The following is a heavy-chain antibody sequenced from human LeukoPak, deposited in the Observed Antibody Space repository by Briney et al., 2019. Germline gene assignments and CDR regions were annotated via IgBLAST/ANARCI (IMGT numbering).Heavy chain of an antibody. V-gene: IGHV4-4*02. CDR2: IYHSGTT. D-gene: IGHD3-16*01. J-gene: IGHJ6*03. Sequence: SETLSLTCAVSGGSISSSNWWSWVRQPPGKGLEWIALIYHSGTTYYNPSLKSRVTISVDTSKNQFSLKLSSATAADTAVYYCARVWAPGYYYYMDVWGKGTTVTVSS. CDR3: ARVWAPGYYYYMDV. CDR1: GGSISSSNW.